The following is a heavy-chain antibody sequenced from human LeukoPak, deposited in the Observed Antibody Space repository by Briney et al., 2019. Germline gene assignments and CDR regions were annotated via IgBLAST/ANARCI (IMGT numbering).Heavy chain of an antibody. Sequence: GGSLRLSCAPSGFIFSSYAMSWVRQSPGKGLEWVSAISGDALSTSYADSVRGRFTISRGNSKNTLFLQMNSLRAEDTAVYYCAKAWGYYYGSGSSNGFDIWAHGTMVTVSS. D-gene: IGHD3-10*01. CDR3: AKAWGYYYGSGSSNGFDI. V-gene: IGHV3-23*01. CDR1: GFIFSSYA. CDR2: ISGDALST. J-gene: IGHJ3*02.